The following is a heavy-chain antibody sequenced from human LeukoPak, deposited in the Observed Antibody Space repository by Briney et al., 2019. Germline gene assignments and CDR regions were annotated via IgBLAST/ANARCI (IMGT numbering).Heavy chain of an antibody. CDR2: IKQDGSEK. J-gene: IGHJ5*02. V-gene: IGHV3-7*01. CDR3: ARSLGYCSSTSCYPTGWFDP. D-gene: IGHD2-2*01. Sequence: GGSLRLSCAASGFTFSSYWMSWVRQAPGKGLEWVANIKQDGSEKYYVDPVKGRFTISRDNAKNSLYLQMNSLRAEDTAVYYCARSLGYCSSTSCYPTGWFDPWGQGTLVTVSS. CDR1: GFTFSSYW.